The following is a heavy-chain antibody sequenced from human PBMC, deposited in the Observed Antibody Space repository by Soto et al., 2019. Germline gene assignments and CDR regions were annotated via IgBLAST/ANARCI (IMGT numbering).Heavy chain of an antibody. V-gene: IGHV4-59*01. CDR1: GGSISSYY. Sequence: PSETLSLTCTVSGGSISSYYWSWVRQPPGKGLEWIGYIYYSGSTNYNPSLKSRVTMSVDTSKNHFSLNLSPVTAADTAVYYCARGVNFDYWGPGTLVTVSS. CDR2: IYYSGST. J-gene: IGHJ4*02. CDR3: ARGVNFDY.